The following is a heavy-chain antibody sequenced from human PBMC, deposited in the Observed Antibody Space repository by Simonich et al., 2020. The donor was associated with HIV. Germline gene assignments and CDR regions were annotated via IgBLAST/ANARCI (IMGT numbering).Heavy chain of an antibody. CDR2: IYPGDSDT. CDR3: AKSNGNWFDP. D-gene: IGHD7-27*01. Sequence: EVQLVQSGAEVKKPGESLQISCKGSGYSFTSYWIVWVRQMPGKGLEWMGTIYPGDSDTKYIPSFQGQVTISADKYISTAYLQGSSLKASDTAMYYCAKSNGNWFDPWGRGTLVTVSS. CDR1: GYSFTSYW. J-gene: IGHJ5*02. V-gene: IGHV5-51*01.